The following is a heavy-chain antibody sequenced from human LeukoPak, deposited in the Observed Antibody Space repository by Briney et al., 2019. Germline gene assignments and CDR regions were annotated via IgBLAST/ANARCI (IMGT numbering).Heavy chain of an antibody. CDR2: IYYSGST. CDR3: ARGPNWGWADY. V-gene: IGHV4-39*07. D-gene: IGHD7-27*01. J-gene: IGHJ4*02. Sequence: SETLSLTCTVPGGSISSSSYYWGWIRQPPGKGLEWIGSIYYSGSTYYNPSLKSRVTISVDTSKNQFSLKLSSVTAADTAVYYCARGPNWGWADYWGQGTLVTVSS. CDR1: GGSISSSSYY.